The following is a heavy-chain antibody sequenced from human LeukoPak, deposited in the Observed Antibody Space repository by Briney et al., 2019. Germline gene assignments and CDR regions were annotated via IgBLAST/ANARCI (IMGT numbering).Heavy chain of an antibody. Sequence: GGSLRRSCSASGVTFSSHAMHWVRQAPGKGLEHVSGISDNGGSTFYADSVKGRFTISRDNSKNTLYLQMSSLRGEDTAVYYCYISGWTEDIDNWGQGTLVTVSS. CDR3: YISGWTEDIDN. J-gene: IGHJ4*02. CDR2: ISDNGGST. D-gene: IGHD6-19*01. V-gene: IGHV3-64D*06. CDR1: GVTFSSHA.